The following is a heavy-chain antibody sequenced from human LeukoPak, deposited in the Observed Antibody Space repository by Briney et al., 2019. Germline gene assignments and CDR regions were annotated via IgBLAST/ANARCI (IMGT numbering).Heavy chain of an antibody. CDR3: AKRVPYTSSSVYFDY. D-gene: IGHD6-6*01. J-gene: IGHJ4*02. CDR1: GFTFSSYG. Sequence: GGSLRLSCAASGFTFSSYGMSWVRQAPGKGLEWVSSISDDGRSTYYADSVKGRFTISKDNSKNTMYLQMNNLRAEDTAIYYCAKRVPYTSSSVYFDYWSQGTLVTVSS. V-gene: IGHV3-23*01. CDR2: ISDDGRST.